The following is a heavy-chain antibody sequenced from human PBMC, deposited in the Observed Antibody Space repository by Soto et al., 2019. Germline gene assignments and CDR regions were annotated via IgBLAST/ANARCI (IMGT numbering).Heavy chain of an antibody. CDR2: IYYSGST. D-gene: IGHD1-26*01. J-gene: IGHJ4*02. Sequence: SETLSLTCTVSGGSVSSGSYYWSWIRQPPGKGLEWIGYIYYSGSTNYNPSLKSRVTISVDTSKNQFSLKLSSVTAADTAVYYCARDQWELLAGFDYWGQGTLVTVSS. CDR1: GGSVSSGSYY. CDR3: ARDQWELLAGFDY. V-gene: IGHV4-61*01.